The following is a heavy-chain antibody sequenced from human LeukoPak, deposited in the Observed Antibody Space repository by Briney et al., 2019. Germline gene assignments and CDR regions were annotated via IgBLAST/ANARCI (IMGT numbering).Heavy chain of an antibody. CDR1: GFTFSSYW. J-gene: IGHJ4*02. CDR3: AKGPMAWFDY. CDR2: INSRGGST. D-gene: IGHD3-10*01. V-gene: IGHV3-23*01. Sequence: GGSLRLSCAASGFTFSSYWMSWVRQAPGKGLEWVSAINSRGGSTYYADSVKGRFTISRDNSKNTLYLQMNSLRAEDTAIYYCAKGPMAWFDYWGQGTLVTVSS.